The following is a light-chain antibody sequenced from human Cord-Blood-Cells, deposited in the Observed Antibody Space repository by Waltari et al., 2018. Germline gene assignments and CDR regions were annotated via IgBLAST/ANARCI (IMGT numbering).Light chain of an antibody. J-gene: IGLJ2*01. CDR3: QSADSSGTYVV. V-gene: IGLV3-25*03. CDR1: ALPKQY. Sequence: SYELTQPPSVSVSPGQTARITCSGDALPKQYAYWYQQKPGQAPVLVISKDRGRPSGIPERFSGSSSGTTVTLTISGVQAEDEADYYCQSADSSGTYVVFGGGTKLTVL. CDR2: KDR.